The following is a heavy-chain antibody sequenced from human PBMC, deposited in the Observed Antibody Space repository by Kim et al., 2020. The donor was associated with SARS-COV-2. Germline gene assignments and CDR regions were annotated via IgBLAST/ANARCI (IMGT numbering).Heavy chain of an antibody. CDR2: INTRAGA. J-gene: IGHJ4*02. D-gene: IGHD6-13*01. Sequence: GGSLRLSCEASGFTFSNYAMSWVRQAPGTGPEWVSGINTRAGAYYVESVKGRFTISRDNSKNTLYLHMSNLRAEDTAVYYCAKETAAAVEPVFDYWGQGTLVTVSS. CDR1: GFTFSNYA. V-gene: IGHV3-23*01. CDR3: AKETAAAVEPVFDY.